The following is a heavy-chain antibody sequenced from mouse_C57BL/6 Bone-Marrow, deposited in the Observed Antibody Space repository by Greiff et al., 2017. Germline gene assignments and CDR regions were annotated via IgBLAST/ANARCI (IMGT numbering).Heavy chain of an antibody. V-gene: IGHV1-42*01. CDR2: INPSTGGT. J-gene: IGHJ2*01. Sequence: EVQLQQSGPELVKPGASVKISCKASGYSFTGYYMNWVKQSPEKSLEWIGEINPSTGGTTYNQKFKAKATLTVDKSSSTAYMQLKSLTSEDSAVYYCARYYIGGFDYWGQGTTLTVSS. CDR1: GYSFTGYY. D-gene: IGHD2-12*01. CDR3: ARYYIGGFDY.